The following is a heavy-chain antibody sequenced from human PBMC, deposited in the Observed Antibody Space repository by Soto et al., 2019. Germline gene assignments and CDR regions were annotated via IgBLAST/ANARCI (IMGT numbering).Heavy chain of an antibody. CDR3: ATAFKQQLVRGGYYFDY. D-gene: IGHD6-13*01. V-gene: IGHV1-18*01. Sequence: QVQLVQSGAEVKKPGASVKVSCKASGYTFTSYGISWVRQAPGQGLEWMGWISAYNGNTNYAQKLQGRVTMTTDTSTSTAYMELRSLRSDDTAVYYCATAFKQQLVRGGYYFDYWGQGTLVTVSS. J-gene: IGHJ4*02. CDR1: GYTFTSYG. CDR2: ISAYNGNT.